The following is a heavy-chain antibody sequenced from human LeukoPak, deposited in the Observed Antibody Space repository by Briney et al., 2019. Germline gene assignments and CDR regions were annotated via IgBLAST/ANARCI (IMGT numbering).Heavy chain of an antibody. CDR3: ASGGDGYNWGEIKYYYYYMDV. J-gene: IGHJ6*03. D-gene: IGHD5-24*01. Sequence: SVKVSCKASGGTFSSYAISWVRQAPGQGLEWMGGIIPIFGTANYAQKFQGRVTITADESTSTAYMELSSLRSEDTAVYYCASGGDGYNWGEIKYYYYYMDVWGKGTTVTISS. V-gene: IGHV1-69*13. CDR2: IIPIFGTA. CDR1: GGTFSSYA.